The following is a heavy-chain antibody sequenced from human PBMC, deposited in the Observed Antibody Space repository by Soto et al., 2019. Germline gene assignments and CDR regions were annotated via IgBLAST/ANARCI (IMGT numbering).Heavy chain of an antibody. CDR3: ARDRGSDDWFDP. J-gene: IGHJ5*02. Sequence: GSLRLSCAASGFTFSSYWMHWVRQAPGKGLVWVSRINSDGSSTNYADSVKGRFTISRDNAKNTLYLQMNSLRAEDTAVYYCARDRGSDDWFDPWGQGTLVTVSS. CDR2: INSDGSST. V-gene: IGHV3-74*01. CDR1: GFTFSSYW. D-gene: IGHD6-25*01.